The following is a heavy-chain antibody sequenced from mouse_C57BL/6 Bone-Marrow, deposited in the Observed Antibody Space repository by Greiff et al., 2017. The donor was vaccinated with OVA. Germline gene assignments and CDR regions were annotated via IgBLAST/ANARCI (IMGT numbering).Heavy chain of an antibody. J-gene: IGHJ2*01. V-gene: IGHV1-52*01. Sequence: QVQLQQPGAELVRPGSSVKLSCKASGYTFTSYWMHWVKQRPIQGLEWIGNIDPSDSETHYNQKFKDKATLTVDKSSTTAYMQLSSLTSEDSAVYYCARGEGYYFDYWGQGTTLTVSS. CDR3: ARGEGYYFDY. CDR2: IDPSDSET. CDR1: GYTFTSYW.